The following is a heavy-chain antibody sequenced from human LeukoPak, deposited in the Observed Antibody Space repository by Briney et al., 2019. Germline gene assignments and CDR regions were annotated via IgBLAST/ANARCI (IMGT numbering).Heavy chain of an antibody. V-gene: IGHV4-4*07. Sequence: PSETLSLTCTVSGGSISSYYWSWIRQPAGTGLEWIGRIYTSGSTNYNPSLKSRVTMSVDTSKNQFSLKLSSVTAADTAVYYCARELGYCSGGSCYSLYYFDYWGQGTLVTVSS. CDR3: ARELGYCSGGSCYSLYYFDY. CDR1: GGSISSYY. J-gene: IGHJ4*02. CDR2: IYTSGST. D-gene: IGHD2-15*01.